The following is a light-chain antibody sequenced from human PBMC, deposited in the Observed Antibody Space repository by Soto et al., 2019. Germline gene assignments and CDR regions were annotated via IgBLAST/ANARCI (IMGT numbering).Light chain of an antibody. V-gene: IGLV2-14*01. CDR1: SSDVGTYTY. CDR2: EVS. CDR3: SSYTGSSSLYV. Sequence: QSVLTQPASVSGSPGQSITISCTGTSSDVGTYTYVSWYQQHPGKAPKLMIYEVSNRPSGVSNRFSGSKSGNTAPLTISGLQAEDEADYYCSSYTGSSSLYVFGTGTKVTVL. J-gene: IGLJ1*01.